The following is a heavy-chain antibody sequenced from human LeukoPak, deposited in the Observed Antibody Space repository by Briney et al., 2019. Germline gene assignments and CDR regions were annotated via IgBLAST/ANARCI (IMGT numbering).Heavy chain of an antibody. CDR2: IYYSGST. J-gene: IGHJ2*01. V-gene: IGHV4-39*01. CDR1: GGSISSSSYY. D-gene: IGHD3-9*01. Sequence: SETLSLTCTVSGGSISSSSYYWGWIRQPPGKGLEWIGSIYYSGSTYYNPSLKSRVTISVDTSKNQFSLKLSSVTAAYTAVYYCARPATLTGYYNWYFDLWGRGTLVTVSS. CDR3: ARPATLTGYYNWYFDL.